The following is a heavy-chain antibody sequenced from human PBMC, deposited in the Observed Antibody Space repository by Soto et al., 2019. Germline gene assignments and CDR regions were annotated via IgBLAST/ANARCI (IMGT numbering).Heavy chain of an antibody. CDR1: GGTFSGYA. Sequence: QAHLMQSGAEVKKPGSSVKVSCKASGGTFSGYAISWVRQRPGRGLEWTGGIIPIFGITTYAEKFQGRITLAADESTGTAFMDLRSLISEDTAVYYCARDPRSITGTTSSEDFQFWGPGTLVSVSS. J-gene: IGHJ1*01. D-gene: IGHD1-20*01. V-gene: IGHV1-69*01. CDR3: ARDPRSITGTTSSEDFQF. CDR2: IIPIFGIT.